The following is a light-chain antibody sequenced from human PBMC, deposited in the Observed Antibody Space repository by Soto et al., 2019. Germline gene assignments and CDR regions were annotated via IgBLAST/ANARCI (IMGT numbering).Light chain of an antibody. V-gene: IGKV3-20*01. CDR1: QRVGSNY. CDR2: GAS. CDR3: QQYGSSPPIT. Sequence: DIVLTQTPCTLSLSPGERATLSCRASQRVGSNYLAWYQQKPGQAPRLLIYGASSRATGVPDRFSGSGSGTDFTLTISTLEPEDFALYYCQQYGSSPPITFGGGTKVDIK. J-gene: IGKJ4*01.